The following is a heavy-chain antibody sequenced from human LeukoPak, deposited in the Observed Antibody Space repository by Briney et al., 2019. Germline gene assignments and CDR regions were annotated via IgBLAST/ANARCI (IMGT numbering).Heavy chain of an antibody. CDR1: GSTFSSYG. Sequence: GASLRLSCAASGSTFSSYGMHWVRQAPGQGLEWVGFIPSDGSNKNYANSVEGRFTISRDNSTNTLYLQLNSLRAEDTAVYYCARERYYHYDSSNDYWGQGTLVTVSS. V-gene: IGHV3-30*03. CDR2: IPSDGSNK. D-gene: IGHD3-22*01. CDR3: ARERYYHYDSSNDY. J-gene: IGHJ4*02.